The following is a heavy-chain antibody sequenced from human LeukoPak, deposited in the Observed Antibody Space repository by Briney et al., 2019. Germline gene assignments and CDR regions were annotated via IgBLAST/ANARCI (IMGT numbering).Heavy chain of an antibody. CDR3: ARALRTYYYGSGSYPDDY. CDR2: ISYDGSNK. V-gene: IGHV3-30*04. Sequence: GGSLRLSCAASGFTFSSYAMHWVRQAPGKGLEWVAVISYDGSNKYYADSVKGRFTISRDNSKNTLYLQMNSLRAEDTAVYYCARALRTYYYGSGSYPDDYWGQGTLVTVSS. CDR1: GFTFSSYA. J-gene: IGHJ4*02. D-gene: IGHD3-10*01.